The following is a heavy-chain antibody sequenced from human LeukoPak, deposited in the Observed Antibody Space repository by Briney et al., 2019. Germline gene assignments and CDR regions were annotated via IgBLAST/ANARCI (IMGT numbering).Heavy chain of an antibody. Sequence: GGSLRLSCAASGFTFDDYGMSWVRQAPGKGLEWVSGINWNGGSTGYADSVKGRFTISRDNAKNSLYLQMNSLRAEDTALYYCARLDYDFWSGYYIPIDYWGQGTLVTVSS. D-gene: IGHD3-3*01. V-gene: IGHV3-20*04. CDR3: ARLDYDFWSGYYIPIDY. CDR1: GFTFDDYG. CDR2: INWNGGST. J-gene: IGHJ4*02.